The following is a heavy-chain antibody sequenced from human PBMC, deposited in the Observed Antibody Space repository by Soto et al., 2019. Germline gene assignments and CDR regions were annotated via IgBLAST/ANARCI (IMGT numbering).Heavy chain of an antibody. Sequence: LSCAGSGFTLRIFAMNWVRQAPGKGLEWVSTISGNSAYIYYTDALRGRFTISRDNAKNSLHLQMNSMRAEDTAVYYCTTDASRDSSARGWFDPWGPGTLVTVSS. D-gene: IGHD6-13*01. CDR2: ISGNSAYI. CDR3: TTDASRDSSARGWFDP. V-gene: IGHV3-21*01. J-gene: IGHJ5*02. CDR1: GFTLRIFA.